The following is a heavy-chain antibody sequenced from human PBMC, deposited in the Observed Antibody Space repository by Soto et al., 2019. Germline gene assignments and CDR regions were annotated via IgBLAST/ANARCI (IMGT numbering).Heavy chain of an antibody. CDR1: GFTFSNAW. Sequence: PGGSLRLSCAASGFTFSNAWMSWVRQAPGKGLEWVGRIKSKTDGGTTDYAAPVKGRFTISRDDSKNTLYLQMNSLKTEDTAVYYCTTSLLWXGAPDAFDIWGQGTMVTVSS. J-gene: IGHJ3*02. D-gene: IGHD3-10*01. CDR2: IKSKTDGGTT. CDR3: TTSLLWXGAPDAFDI. V-gene: IGHV3-15*01.